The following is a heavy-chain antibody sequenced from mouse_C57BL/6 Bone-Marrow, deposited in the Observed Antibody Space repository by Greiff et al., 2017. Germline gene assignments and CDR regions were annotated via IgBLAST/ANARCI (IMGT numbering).Heavy chain of an antibody. V-gene: IGHV1-80*01. CDR3: AREGDIDYDAGYAMDY. J-gene: IGHJ4*01. Sequence: QVQLQQSGAELVKPGASVKIYCKASGYAFSSYWMNWVKQRPGKGLEWIGQIYPGDGDTNYNGKFKGKATLTADKSSSTAYMQLSSLTSEDSAVYFCAREGDIDYDAGYAMDYWGQGTSVTVSS. CDR1: GYAFSSYW. D-gene: IGHD2-4*01. CDR2: IYPGDGDT.